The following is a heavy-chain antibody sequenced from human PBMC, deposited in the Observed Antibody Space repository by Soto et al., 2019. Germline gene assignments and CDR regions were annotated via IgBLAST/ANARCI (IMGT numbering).Heavy chain of an antibody. CDR1: GFTFSNYA. CDR3: ASPPLDYYDSSGYYRSNDAFDI. CDR2: ISYDGSNK. V-gene: IGHV3-30*03. D-gene: IGHD3-22*01. J-gene: IGHJ3*02. Sequence: QVQLVESGGGVVQPGRSLRLSCAASGFTFSNYAMHWVRQAPGKGLEWVAIISYDGSNKYYADSVKGRFTISRDNSKNTLYLQMNSLRPEDTAVYYCASPPLDYYDSSGYYRSNDAFDIWGQGTMVTVSS.